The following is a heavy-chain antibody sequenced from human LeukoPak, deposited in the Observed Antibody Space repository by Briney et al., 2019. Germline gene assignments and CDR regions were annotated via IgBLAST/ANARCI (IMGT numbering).Heavy chain of an antibody. Sequence: ASVKVSCKASGYTFTNYYIHWVRQAPGQGLEWMGIINPSADSANYAQQFQGRVTMTTDTSTSTAYMELRSLRSDDTAVYYCARAVPYYDYVWGSHTYFDYWGQGTLVTVSS. CDR3: ARAVPYYDYVWGSHTYFDY. CDR2: INPSADSA. V-gene: IGHV1-46*01. CDR1: GYTFTNYY. J-gene: IGHJ4*02. D-gene: IGHD3-16*01.